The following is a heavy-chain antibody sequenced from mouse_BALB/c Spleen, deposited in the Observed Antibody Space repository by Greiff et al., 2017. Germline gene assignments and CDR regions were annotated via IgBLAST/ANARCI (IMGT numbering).Heavy chain of an antibody. J-gene: IGHJ4*01. CDR3: TSPPYYGNPYYYAMDY. Sequence: EVKVEESGGGLVQPGGSMKLSCVASGFTFSNYWMNWVRQSPEKGLEWVAEIRLKSNNYATHYAESVKGRFTISRDDSKSSVYLQMNNLRAEDTGIYYCTSPPYYGNPYYYAMDYWGQGTSVTVSS. D-gene: IGHD2-10*01. V-gene: IGHV6-6*02. CDR2: IRLKSNNYAT. CDR1: GFTFSNYW.